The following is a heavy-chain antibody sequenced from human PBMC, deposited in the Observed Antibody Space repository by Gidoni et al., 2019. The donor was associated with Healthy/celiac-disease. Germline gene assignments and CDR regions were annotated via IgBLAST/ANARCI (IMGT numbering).Heavy chain of an antibody. CDR3: ARDLPDYYDSSGYYSIFDY. V-gene: IGHV6-1*01. Sequence: QVQLQQSGPGLVKPSQTLSLTCAISGDSVSSNSAAWNWIRQSPSRGLEWLGRTYYRSKWYNDYAVSVKSRITINPDTSKNQFSLQLNSVTPEDTAVYYCARDLPDYYDSSGYYSIFDYWGQGTLVTVSS. J-gene: IGHJ4*02. CDR1: GDSVSSNSAA. CDR2: TYYRSKWYN. D-gene: IGHD3-22*01.